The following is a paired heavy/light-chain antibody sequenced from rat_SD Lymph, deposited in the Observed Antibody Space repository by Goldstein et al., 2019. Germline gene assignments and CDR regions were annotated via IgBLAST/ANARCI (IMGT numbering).Light chain of an antibody. Sequence: AVQLVESGGGLVQPKESLKISCAASGFTFSNAAMYWVRQAPGKGLKWVARLRTKPNNYATYYADSVKGRFTISRDDSKSMVYLQMDNLKTEDTAMYYCTAEGIVPFDYWGQGVMVTVSS. CDR1: GFTFSNAA. V-gene: IGHV10-5*01. J-gene: IGHJ2*01. CDR2: LRTKPNNYAT. CDR3: TAEGIVPFDY.
Heavy chain of an antibody. CDR1: GFTFSNAA. Sequence: AVQLVESGGGLVQPKESLKISCAASGFTFSNAAMYWVRQAPGKGLKWVARLRTKPNNYATYYADSVKGRFTISRDDSKSMVYLQMDNLKTEDTAMYYCTAEGIVPFDYWGQGVMVTVSS. CDR3: TAEGIVPFDY. D-gene: IGHD1-11*01. V-gene: IGHV10-5*01. J-gene: IGHJ2*01. CDR2: LRTKPNNYAT.